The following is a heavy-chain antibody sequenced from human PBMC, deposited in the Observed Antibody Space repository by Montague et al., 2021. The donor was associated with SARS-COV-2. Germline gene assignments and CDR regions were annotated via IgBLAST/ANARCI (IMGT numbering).Heavy chain of an antibody. J-gene: IGHJ6*02. CDR1: GASISNAFW. Sequence: SETLSLTCAVSGASISNAFWWSWIRQPPGEGLEWIAEISHSGSTSYNPSLKSRVTISVDTSKNQFSLKLSSATAADTAVYYCAGVPYRLLFVPRYYGMDVWGQGTLVTVSS. D-gene: IGHD2-2*01. CDR3: AGVPYRLLFVPRYYGMDV. CDR2: ISHSGST. V-gene: IGHV4-34*01.